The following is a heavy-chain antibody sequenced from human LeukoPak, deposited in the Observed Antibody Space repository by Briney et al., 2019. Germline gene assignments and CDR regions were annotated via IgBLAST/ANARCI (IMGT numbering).Heavy chain of an antibody. D-gene: IGHD1-1*01. CDR1: GGSISSGDYY. CDR2: INRSGST. Sequence: PSETLSLTCTVSGGSISSGDYYWSWIRQPPGKGLEWIGEINRSGSTNYNPSLKSRVTISVDTSKNQFSLKLSSVTAADTAVYYCARGRRRHQRHYYFDYWGQGTLVTVSS. CDR3: ARGRRRHQRHYYFDY. J-gene: IGHJ4*02. V-gene: IGHV4-39*07.